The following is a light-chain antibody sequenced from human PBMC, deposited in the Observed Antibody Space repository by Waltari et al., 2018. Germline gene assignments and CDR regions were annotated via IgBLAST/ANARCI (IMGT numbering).Light chain of an antibody. CDR1: SSDIGPFNY. J-gene: IGLJ1*01. CDR2: DVS. CDR3: TSYTTTDTLYV. Sequence: QSALTQPASVSGSPGQSLTISCTGTSSDIGPFNYVSWYQQSPGKAPKLIIFDVSNRPSGISDRFSGSKSGNTASLTISGLQAEDEADYICTSYTTTDTLYVFGTGTQVTVL. V-gene: IGLV2-14*03.